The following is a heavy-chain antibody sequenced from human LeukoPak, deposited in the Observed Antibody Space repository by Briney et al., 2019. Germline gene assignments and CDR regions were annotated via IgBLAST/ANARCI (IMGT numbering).Heavy chain of an antibody. CDR2: ISGNGGST. D-gene: IGHD3-22*01. CDR1: GFTFSTYA. Sequence: GGSLRLSCAASGFTFSTYAMSWVRQAPGKGLEWASTISGNGGSTYYADSVKGRFTISRDNSKNTLYLQMISLRAEDTAVYYCAKPTYDSSGYPFAFDHWGQGTLLTVSS. V-gene: IGHV3-23*01. CDR3: AKPTYDSSGYPFAFDH. J-gene: IGHJ4*02.